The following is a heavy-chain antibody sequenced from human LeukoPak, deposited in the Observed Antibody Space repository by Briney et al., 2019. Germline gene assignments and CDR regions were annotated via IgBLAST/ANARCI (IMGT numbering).Heavy chain of an antibody. CDR3: ASSRTRSFDY. CDR2: INHSGST. V-gene: IGHV4-34*01. Sequence: PSETLSLTCAVYGGSFSGYYWSWIRQPPGKGLEWIGEINHSGSTNYNPSLKSRVTISVDTSKNQFSLKLSSVTAADTAVYYCASSRTRSFDYWGQGTLVTVSS. J-gene: IGHJ4*02. CDR1: GGSFSGYY. D-gene: IGHD2-2*01.